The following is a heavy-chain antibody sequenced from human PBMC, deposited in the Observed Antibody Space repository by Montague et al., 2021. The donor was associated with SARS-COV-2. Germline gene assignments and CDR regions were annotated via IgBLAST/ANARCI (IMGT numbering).Heavy chain of an antibody. D-gene: IGHD5-18*01. CDR3: ARDLGHRYVAGWFDP. CDR1: SGSISSGGSISSGGYY. V-gene: IGHV4-31*03. CDR2: IYYSWST. J-gene: IGHJ5*02. Sequence: TLSLTCTVSSGSISSGGSISSGGYYWSWIRQHPGKGLEWIGYIYYSWSTSYNPSLKSRVTISVDTSKNQFSLKLSSVTAAGTAVYYCARDLGHRYVAGWFDPWGQGTLVTVSS.